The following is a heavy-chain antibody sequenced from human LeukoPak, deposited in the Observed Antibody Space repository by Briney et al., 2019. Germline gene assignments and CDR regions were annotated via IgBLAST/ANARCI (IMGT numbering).Heavy chain of an antibody. D-gene: IGHD6-19*01. J-gene: IGHJ4*02. CDR1: GYTFTGYY. CDR2: INPTSGGT. CDR3: ARGINKLYSSGWYGNDY. V-gene: IGHV1-2*02. Sequence: ASVKVSCKASGYTFTGYYMHWVRQAPGQGLEWMGWINPTSGGTNYAQKFQGRVTMTRDTSISTAYMELSRLGSDDTAVYYCARGINKLYSSGWYGNDYWGQGTLVTVSS.